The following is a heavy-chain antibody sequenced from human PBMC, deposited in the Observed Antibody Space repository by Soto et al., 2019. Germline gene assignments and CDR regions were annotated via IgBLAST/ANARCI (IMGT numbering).Heavy chain of an antibody. CDR2: IYYSGST. Sequence: SETLPLTCTVSGGSVSSGSYYWSWIRQPPGKGLEWIGYIYYSGSTNYNPSLKRRVTISVDTSKNQFSLKLSSVTAADTAVYYCLRQGGRGGLHDALDSWHQGTMVTFSS. CDR1: GGSVSSGSYY. J-gene: IGHJ3*01. V-gene: IGHV4-61*01. D-gene: IGHD6-25*01. CDR3: LRQGGRGGLHDALDS.